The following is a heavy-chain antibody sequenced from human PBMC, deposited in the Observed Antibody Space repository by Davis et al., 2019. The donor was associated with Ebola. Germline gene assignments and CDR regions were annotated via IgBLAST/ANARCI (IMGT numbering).Heavy chain of an antibody. V-gene: IGHV3-73*01. CDR1: GFTFSGSA. Sequence: PGGSLRLSCAASGFTFSGSAVHWVRQASGRGLEWVGRIRSKANSYATAYAASVKGRFTISRDDSKNTAYLLMNSLKTEDTALYYCSCSGSPFDYWGQGTLVTVSS. D-gene: IGHD1-26*01. CDR2: IRSKANSYAT. CDR3: SCSGSPFDY. J-gene: IGHJ4*02.